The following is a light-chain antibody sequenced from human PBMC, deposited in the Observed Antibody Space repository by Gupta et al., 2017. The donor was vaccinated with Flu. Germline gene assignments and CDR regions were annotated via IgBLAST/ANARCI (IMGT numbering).Light chain of an antibody. CDR1: QDIGNW. J-gene: IGKJ4*01. CDR3: QQYYYYPLT. V-gene: IGKV1D-16*01. CDR2: ATS. Sequence: DVQMTQSPSALPASVGDRVTITCRASQDIGNWLAWYQQKPESAPKCLIFATSTLRSGVPSRFSGNGSGTEFTLTITIRQAEDVGTYYCQQYYYYPLTFGGGTKVEI.